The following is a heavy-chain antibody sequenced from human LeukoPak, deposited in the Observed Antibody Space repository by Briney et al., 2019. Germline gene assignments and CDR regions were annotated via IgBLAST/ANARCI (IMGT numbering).Heavy chain of an antibody. CDR2: INPSGGST. D-gene: IGHD3-10*01. CDR3: ARDSSMVRGVISAFDI. J-gene: IGHJ3*02. V-gene: IGHV1-46*01. CDR1: GYTFTSYY. Sequence: ASVKVSCKASGYTFTSYYMHWVRQAPGQGLEWMGIINPSGGSTSYAQKFQGRVTMTRDTSTGTVYMELSSLRSEDTAVYYCARDSSMVRGVISAFDIWGQGTMVTVSS.